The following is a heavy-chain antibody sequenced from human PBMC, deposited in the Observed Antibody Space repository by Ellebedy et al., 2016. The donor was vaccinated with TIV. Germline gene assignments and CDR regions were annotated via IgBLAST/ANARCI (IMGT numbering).Heavy chain of an antibody. J-gene: IGHJ4*02. CDR1: GGSISSGGYS. Sequence: MPSETLSLTCAVSGGSISSGGYSWSWIRQPPGKGLEWIGYIYHSGSTYYNPSLKSRVTISVDRSKNQFSLKLSSVTAADTAVYYCARSPSPSIWPFDYWGQGTLVTVSS. CDR3: ARSPSPSIWPFDY. V-gene: IGHV4-30-2*01. D-gene: IGHD3-10*01. CDR2: IYHSGST.